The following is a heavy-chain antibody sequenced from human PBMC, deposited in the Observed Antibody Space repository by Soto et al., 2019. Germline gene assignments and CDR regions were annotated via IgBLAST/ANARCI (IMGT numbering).Heavy chain of an antibody. Sequence: QVHLVQSGAEVKKPGASVKVSCKASGYTFTNYGISWVRQAPGEGLEWVGWFNTSNDNKLYAQKLQGRLTLTTDTSTSTAYMDLTTLRSDDTAVYFCARDPGAASFDFWAQGTLVTVSS. D-gene: IGHD2-15*01. CDR2: FNTSNDNK. CDR1: GYTFTNYG. V-gene: IGHV1-18*01. CDR3: ARDPGAASFDF. J-gene: IGHJ4*02.